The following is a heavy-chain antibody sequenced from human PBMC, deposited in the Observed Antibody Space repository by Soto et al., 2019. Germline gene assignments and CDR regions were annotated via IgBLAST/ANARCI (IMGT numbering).Heavy chain of an antibody. CDR1: GYTFTNYG. CDR2: INVYNGNT. Sequence: DSVKVSCKASGYTFTNYGISWVRQAPGQGLEWMGWINVYNGNTKYAQKVQGRVTMTTDTSTSTAYMELRSLRSDDTAVYYCPRCVGSGSNYNQYNWFDPWGQGTLVTAPQ. V-gene: IGHV1-18*01. CDR3: PRCVGSGSNYNQYNWFDP. J-gene: IGHJ5*02. D-gene: IGHD3-10*01.